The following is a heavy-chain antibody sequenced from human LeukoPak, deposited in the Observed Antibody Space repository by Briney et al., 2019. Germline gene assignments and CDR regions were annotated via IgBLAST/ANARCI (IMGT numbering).Heavy chain of an antibody. J-gene: IGHJ5*02. V-gene: IGHV1-2*02. CDR1: GGTFSSYA. CDR2: INPNSGGT. CDR3: ARGGDGWFGELLRYSGWFDP. Sequence: ASVKVSCKASGGTFSSYAISWVRQAPGQGLEWMGWINPNSGGTNYAQKFQGRVTMTRDTSISTAYMELSRLRSDDTAVYYCARGGDGWFGELLRYSGWFDPWGQGTLVTVSS. D-gene: IGHD3-10*01.